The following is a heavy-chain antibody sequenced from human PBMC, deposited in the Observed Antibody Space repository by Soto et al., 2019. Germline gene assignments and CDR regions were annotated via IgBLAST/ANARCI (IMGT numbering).Heavy chain of an antibody. J-gene: IGHJ6*03. CDR3: ARTVLGPDLLADSFVDYYYYMDV. CDR2: VYYTGST. CDR1: GGSISNFY. D-gene: IGHD3-9*01. Sequence: SETLSPTCTVSGGSISNFYWSWIRQPPGKGLEWIGYVYYTGSTSYNPSLKRRVTFSADSSRGQFSLRLNSVTAADTAVYYCARTVLGPDLLADSFVDYYYYMDVWGQGTTVTVS. V-gene: IGHV4-59*08.